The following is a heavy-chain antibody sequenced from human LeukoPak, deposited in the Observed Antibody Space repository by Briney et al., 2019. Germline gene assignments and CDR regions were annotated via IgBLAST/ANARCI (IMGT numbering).Heavy chain of an antibody. CDR3: ARDPSSSSSVGGYLDY. J-gene: IGHJ4*02. CDR2: IRYDGSRK. Sequence: GGSLRLSCAASGFTFSSYDMNWVRQAPGKGLEWVAFIRYDGSRKYYADSVKGRFTISRDNSKNTVFLQMNSLRAEDTAVYYCARDPSSSSSVGGYLDYWGQGILVTVSS. CDR1: GFTFSSYD. D-gene: IGHD6-6*01. V-gene: IGHV3-30*02.